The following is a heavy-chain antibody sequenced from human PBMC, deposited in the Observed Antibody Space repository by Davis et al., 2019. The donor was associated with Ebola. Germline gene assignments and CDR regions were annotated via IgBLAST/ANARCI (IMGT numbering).Heavy chain of an antibody. J-gene: IGHJ5*02. CDR1: GGSISSYY. V-gene: IGHV4-34*01. CDR3: ARGISVSSRFDP. Sequence: MPSETLSLTCTVSGGSISSYYWSWIRQPPGKGLEWIGEINHSGSTNYNPSLKSRVTISVDTSKNQFSLKLSSVTAADTAVYYCARGISVSSRFDPWGQGTLVTVSS. CDR2: INHSGST.